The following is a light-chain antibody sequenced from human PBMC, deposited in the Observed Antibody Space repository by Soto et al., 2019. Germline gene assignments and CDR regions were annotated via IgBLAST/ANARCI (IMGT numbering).Light chain of an antibody. CDR3: QSFDSSLDGWV. CDR2: ANT. J-gene: IGLJ3*02. V-gene: IGLV1-40*01. Sequence: QAVVTQPPPVSGAPGQRVTISCTGSSSNIGAGHDVHWYQQIPETAPKLLVSANTNRPSGVPDRFSGSNSGTSASLSITGLQAEDEADYYCQSFDSSLDGWVFGGGTKLTVL. CDR1: SSNIGAGHD.